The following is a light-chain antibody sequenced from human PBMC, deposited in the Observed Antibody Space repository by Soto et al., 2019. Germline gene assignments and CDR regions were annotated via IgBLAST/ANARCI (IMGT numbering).Light chain of an antibody. J-gene: IGKJ2*01. Sequence: EIVLTQSPGTLSLSPGAGATLSCRASQSVGSTYLAWYQQKPGQAPRLLIYGASSRATGIPDRFSGSGSGTDFTLTISRLEPEDFAVDDCQHYGSSRFTFGQGTQLEIK. CDR1: QSVGSTY. CDR2: GAS. CDR3: QHYGSSRFT. V-gene: IGKV3-20*01.